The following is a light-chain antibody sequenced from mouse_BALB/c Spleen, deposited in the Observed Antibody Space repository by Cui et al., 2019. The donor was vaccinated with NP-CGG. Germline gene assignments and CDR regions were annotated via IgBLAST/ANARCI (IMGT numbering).Light chain of an antibody. CDR3: ALWYSNHWV. Sequence: GLSDESALTTSPGETVTTTCRSSTGAVTTSNYANWVQENPDHLFTGLIGGTNNRAPGVPARFSGSLIGDKAALTITGAQTEDEAIYFCALWYSNHWVFGGGTKLTVL. V-gene: IGLV1*01. J-gene: IGLJ1*01. CDR2: GTN. CDR1: TGAVTTSNY.